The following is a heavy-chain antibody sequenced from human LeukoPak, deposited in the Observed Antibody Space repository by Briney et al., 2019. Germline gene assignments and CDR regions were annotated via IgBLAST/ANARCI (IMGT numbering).Heavy chain of an antibody. V-gene: IGHV4-59*01. CDR1: GGSISSYF. J-gene: IGHJ4*02. CDR2: IYYSGST. Sequence: SETLSLTCTVSGGSISSYFWSWVRQPPGKGLEWIGYIYYSGSTNYNPSLKSRVTISVDTSKNQFSLKLSSVTAADTAVYYCASGDGVQTLNFDSWGQGTLVTVSS. D-gene: IGHD2-8*01. CDR3: ASGDGVQTLNFDS.